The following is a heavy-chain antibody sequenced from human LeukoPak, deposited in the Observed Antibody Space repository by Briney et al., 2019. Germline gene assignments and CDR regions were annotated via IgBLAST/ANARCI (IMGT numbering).Heavy chain of an antibody. CDR1: GFTFSSYW. CDR2: IKQDGSEK. Sequence: PGGSLRLSCAASGFTFSSYWMSWVRQAPGKGLEWVANIKQDGSEKYYVDSVKGRFTISRDNAKNSLYLQMNSLRAEDTAVYYCARGSQYYYDSSGCNFDYWGLGTLVTVSS. CDR3: ARGSQYYYDSSGCNFDY. V-gene: IGHV3-7*01. J-gene: IGHJ4*02. D-gene: IGHD3-22*01.